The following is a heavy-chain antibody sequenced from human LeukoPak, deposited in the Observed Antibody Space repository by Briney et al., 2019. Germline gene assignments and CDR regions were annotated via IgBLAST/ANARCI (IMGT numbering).Heavy chain of an antibody. CDR3: AKDRGPAAVFDY. D-gene: IGHD2-15*01. J-gene: IGHJ4*02. V-gene: IGHV3-30*02. CDR1: GFTFSSYG. Sequence: PGGSLRLSCAASGFTFSSYGMHWVRQAPGKGLEWVAVIWYDGSNKYYADSVKGRFTISRDNSKNTLYLQMNSLRAEDTAVYYCAKDRGPAAVFDYWAREPWSPSPQ. CDR2: IWYDGSNK.